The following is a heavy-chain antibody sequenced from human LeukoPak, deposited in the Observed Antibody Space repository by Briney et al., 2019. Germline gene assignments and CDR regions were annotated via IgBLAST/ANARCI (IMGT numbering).Heavy chain of an antibody. CDR1: GFTVSSNY. J-gene: IGHJ6*02. Sequence: GGSLRLSCAASGFTVSSNYMSWVRQAPGKGLEWVSVIYSGGSTYYADSVKGRFTISRDNSKNTLYLQMNSLRAEDTAVFYCARDHSIAVAENYYGLDVWGQGTTVTVSS. D-gene: IGHD6-19*01. CDR3: ARDHSIAVAENYYGLDV. V-gene: IGHV3-66*01. CDR2: IYSGGST.